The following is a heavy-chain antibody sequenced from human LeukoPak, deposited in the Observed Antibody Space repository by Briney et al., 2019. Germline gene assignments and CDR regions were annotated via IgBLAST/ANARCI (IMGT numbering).Heavy chain of an antibody. V-gene: IGHV3-30*18. Sequence: GGSLRLSCAASGFTFSSYGMHWVRQDSGKGLEWVAVISYDGGTKYYADSVKGRFTVSRDNSKNALHLQMNSLRSEDTAVYFCAKETYSTSWQLDSWGQGTLVTVSS. CDR1: GFTFSSYG. J-gene: IGHJ4*02. CDR3: AKETYSTSWQLDS. D-gene: IGHD6-13*01. CDR2: ISYDGGTK.